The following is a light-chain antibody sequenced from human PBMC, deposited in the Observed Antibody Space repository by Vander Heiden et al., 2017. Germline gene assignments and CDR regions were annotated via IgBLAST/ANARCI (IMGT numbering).Light chain of an antibody. CDR2: CNN. V-gene: IGLV1-47*02. Sequence: QSVLTQPPSASGAPGQRVTITRSGSSSNIGGNYVYWYQQHPATAPKLLIVCNNKRPSGGPAGLSCSNSGTSAATAISALRAEEEADDYCAASDDSRSGFYVFGTGTKVTVL. J-gene: IGLJ1*01. CDR3: AASDDSRSGFYV. CDR1: SSNIGGNY.